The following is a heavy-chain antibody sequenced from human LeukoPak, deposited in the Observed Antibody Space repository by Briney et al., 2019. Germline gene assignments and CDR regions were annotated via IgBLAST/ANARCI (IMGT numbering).Heavy chain of an antibody. CDR1: GFTFSSYG. CDR3: AKVGDSSGYYYYPLDY. CDR2: ISYDGSNK. V-gene: IGHV3-30*18. J-gene: IGHJ4*02. Sequence: GGSLRLSCAASGFTFSSYGMHWVRQAPGKGLEWVAVISYDGSNKYYADSVKGRFTISRDNSKNTLYLQMNSLRAEDTAVYYCAKVGDSSGYYYYPLDYWGQGTLVTVSS. D-gene: IGHD3-22*01.